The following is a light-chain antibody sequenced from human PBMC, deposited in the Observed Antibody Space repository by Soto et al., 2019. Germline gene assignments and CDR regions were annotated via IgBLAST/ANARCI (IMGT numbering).Light chain of an antibody. CDR3: RSYTSNSVVV. CDR2: DVS. V-gene: IGLV2-14*01. Sequence: QSALTQPASVSGSPGQSITISCTGTSSDVGGYNYVSWYQQHPGKAPKLMIYDVSNRPSGGSNRFSGSKSGNTASLTISGLQAEDEADYYCRSYTSNSVVVFGGGTQLTVL. CDR1: SSDVGGYNY. J-gene: IGLJ2*01.